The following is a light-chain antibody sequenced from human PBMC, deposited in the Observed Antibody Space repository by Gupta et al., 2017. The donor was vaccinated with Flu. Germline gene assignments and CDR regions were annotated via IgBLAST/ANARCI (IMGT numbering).Light chain of an antibody. CDR2: ATS. Sequence: DVQMTQSPSALSASVGDRVTITCRASQDIGNWLAWYQQKPESAPKSLIFATSTVRSGVPSRFSGNGSGTDFTLTITSLQAEDVGTYYCQQYNSYPDTFGRGTKVEI. V-gene: IGKV1D-16*01. CDR3: QQYNSYPDT. J-gene: IGKJ4*01. CDR1: QDIGNW.